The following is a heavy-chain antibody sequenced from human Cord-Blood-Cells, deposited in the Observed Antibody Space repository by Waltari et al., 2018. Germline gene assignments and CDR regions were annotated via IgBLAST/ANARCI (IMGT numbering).Heavy chain of an antibody. J-gene: IGHJ4*02. Sequence: QITLKESGPTLVKPTQTLTLTCTFSGFSLSTSGVGVGWTRQPPGKALEWLALIYWDEDKRYSPSLKSRLTITKDTTKNQVVLTMTNMDPVDTATYYCAHSRALYYYDSSGYTTPYYFDYWGQGTLVTVSS. CDR3: AHSRALYYYDSSGYTTPYYFDY. CDR2: IYWDEDK. CDR1: GFSLSTSGVG. D-gene: IGHD3-22*01. V-gene: IGHV2-5*02.